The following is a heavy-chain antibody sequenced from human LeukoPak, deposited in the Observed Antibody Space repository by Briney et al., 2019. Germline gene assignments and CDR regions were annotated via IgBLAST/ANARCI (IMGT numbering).Heavy chain of an antibody. CDR2: IYYSGST. CDR1: GGSISSYY. Sequence: SETLSLTCTVSGGSISSYYWSWIRQPPGKGLEWIGYIYYSGSTNYNPSLKSRVTISVDTTKNQFSLKLSSVTAADTAVYYCASQHGSGSSLGGDFDYWGQGTLVTVSS. D-gene: IGHD3-10*01. CDR3: ASQHGSGSSLGGDFDY. V-gene: IGHV4-59*01. J-gene: IGHJ4*02.